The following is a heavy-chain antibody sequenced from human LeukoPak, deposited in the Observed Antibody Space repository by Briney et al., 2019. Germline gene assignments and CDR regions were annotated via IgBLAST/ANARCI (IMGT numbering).Heavy chain of an antibody. CDR3: ARAGITMVRGAPNWFDP. Sequence: AASVKVSCKASGGTFSSYTISWVRQAPGQGLEWMGGIIPIFGTANYAQKFQGRVTITADESTSTAYMELSSLRSEDTAVYYCARAGITMVRGAPNWFDPWGQGTLVTVSS. V-gene: IGHV1-69*13. CDR1: GGTFSSYT. J-gene: IGHJ5*02. D-gene: IGHD3-10*01. CDR2: IIPIFGTA.